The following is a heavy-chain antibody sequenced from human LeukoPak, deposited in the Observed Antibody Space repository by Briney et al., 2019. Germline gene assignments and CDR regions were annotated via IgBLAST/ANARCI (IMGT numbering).Heavy chain of an antibody. CDR1: GFTFSSYS. CDR3: AREVAAAGPAVGGGIFDY. D-gene: IGHD6-13*01. CDR2: ISSSSSYI. Sequence: GGSLRLSCAASGFTFSSYSMNWVRQAPGKGLEWVSSISSSSSYIYYADSVKGRFTISRDNAKNSLYLQMNGLRAEDTAVYYCAREVAAAGPAVGGGIFDYWGQGTLVTVSS. V-gene: IGHV3-21*01. J-gene: IGHJ4*02.